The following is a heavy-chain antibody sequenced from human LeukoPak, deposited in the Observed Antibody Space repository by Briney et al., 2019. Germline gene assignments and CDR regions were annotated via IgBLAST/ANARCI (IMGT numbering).Heavy chain of an antibody. CDR3: ARLYGNYQNYFDY. D-gene: IGHD1-7*01. J-gene: IGHJ4*02. CDR1: GGSISSITYY. Sequence: SETLSLTCAVSGGSISSITYYWGWIRQPPGKGLEWVGHMYYRGNTFYNPSLKSRVTISVDTSKNQFSLKLRSVTAADTAVYFCARLYGNYQNYFDYWGQGTLVTVSS. V-gene: IGHV4-39*07. CDR2: MYYRGNT.